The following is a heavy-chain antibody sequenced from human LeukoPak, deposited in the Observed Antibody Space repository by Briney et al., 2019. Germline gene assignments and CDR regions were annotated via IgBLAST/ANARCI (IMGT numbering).Heavy chain of an antibody. CDR2: IKQDGSEK. J-gene: IGHJ4*02. CDR1: GFTFSSYW. D-gene: IGHD6-19*01. V-gene: IGHV3-7*01. CDR3: ARVPYSSGWYYFDY. Sequence: QPGGSLRLSCAASGFTFSSYWMSWVRQAPGKGLEWVANIKQDGSEKYYVDSVKGRFTISRDNAKNSLYLQMNSLRAEDTAVYYCARVPYSSGWYYFDYWGQGTLVTVSS.